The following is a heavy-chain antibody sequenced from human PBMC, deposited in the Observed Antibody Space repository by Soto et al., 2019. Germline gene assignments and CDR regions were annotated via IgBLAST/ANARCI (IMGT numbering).Heavy chain of an antibody. V-gene: IGHV1-69*13. D-gene: IGHD3-10*01. CDR3: ARVFSFGELLPFDY. J-gene: IGHJ4*02. CDR2: IIPIFGTA. Sequence: SVKVSCKASGGTFSSYAISWVRQAPGQGLEWMGGIIPIFGTANYAQKFQGRVTITADESTSTAYMELSSLRSEDTAVYYCARVFSFGELLPFDYWGQGTLVTVSS. CDR1: GGTFSSYA.